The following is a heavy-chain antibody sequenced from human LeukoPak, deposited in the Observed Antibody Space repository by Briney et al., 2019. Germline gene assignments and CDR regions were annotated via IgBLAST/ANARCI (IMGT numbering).Heavy chain of an antibody. CDR1: GGSISSSSYY. Sequence: PSEILSLTCTVSGGSISSSSYYWGWIRQPAGKGLEWIGRIYSSGSTNYNPSLKSRVTMSVDTSKNQFSLKLNSVTAADTAVYYCARDVVAAAGTFDYWGQGTLVTVSS. J-gene: IGHJ4*02. V-gene: IGHV4-61*02. D-gene: IGHD6-13*01. CDR2: IYSSGST. CDR3: ARDVVAAAGTFDY.